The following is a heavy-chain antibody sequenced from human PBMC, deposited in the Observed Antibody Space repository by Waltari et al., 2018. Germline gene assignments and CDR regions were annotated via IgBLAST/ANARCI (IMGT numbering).Heavy chain of an antibody. CDR2: INNSGST. CDR1: GGSFSGYY. Sequence: QVQLQQWGAGLLKLSETLSLTCAVYGGSFSGYYWSWIRQPPGKGLEWIGEINNSGSTNYNPSLKSRVTISVDTSKNQFSLKLSSVTAADTAVYYCARSRNWEGFDYWGQGTLVTVSS. CDR3: ARSRNWEGFDY. V-gene: IGHV4-34*01. D-gene: IGHD7-27*01. J-gene: IGHJ4*02.